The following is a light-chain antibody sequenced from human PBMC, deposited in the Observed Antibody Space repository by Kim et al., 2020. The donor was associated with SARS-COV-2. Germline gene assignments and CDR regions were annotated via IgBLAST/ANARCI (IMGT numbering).Light chain of an antibody. CDR3: GEWDDSRSDPRV. CDR2: NNN. J-gene: IGLJ7*01. Sequence: GNISWSRSSGNIGSNYVYWWHQHTGAPPTLLIYNNNKHRSAGPDGFSSGNNGTNASLLISRLRYEDDDDYYYGEWDDSRSDPRVFGGGTQLTVL. V-gene: IGLV1-47*02. CDR1: SGNIGSNY.